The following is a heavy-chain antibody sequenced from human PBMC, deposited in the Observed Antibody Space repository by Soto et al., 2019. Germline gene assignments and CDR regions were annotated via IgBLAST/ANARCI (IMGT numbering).Heavy chain of an antibody. CDR2: IQRDGSEK. CDR3: ARELPGDCTTTDCYRYFDY. D-gene: IGHD2-8*01. CDR1: GFTFTGYS. J-gene: IGHJ4*02. Sequence: GGSLRLSCAVSGFTFTGYSMSWARQAPGEGLEWVANIQRDGSEKYYVDSVKGRFTISRDNAKNALYLQMNSLRAEDTAVYYCARELPGDCTTTDCYRYFDYWGQGTLVTVSS. V-gene: IGHV3-7*03.